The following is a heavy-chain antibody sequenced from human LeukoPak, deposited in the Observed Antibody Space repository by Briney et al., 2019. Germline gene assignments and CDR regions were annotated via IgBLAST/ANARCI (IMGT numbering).Heavy chain of an antibody. J-gene: IGHJ4*02. CDR2: ISGSGGST. Sequence: PGGSLRLSRAASGFTFSSYAMSWVRQAPGKGLEWVSAISGSGGSTFYADSVKGRFTISRDNSKNTLYLQMNSLRAEDTAVYYCAKHGSSGYTFGNDYWGQGTLVTVSS. V-gene: IGHV3-23*01. CDR3: AKHGSSGYTFGNDY. CDR1: GFTFSSYA. D-gene: IGHD3-22*01.